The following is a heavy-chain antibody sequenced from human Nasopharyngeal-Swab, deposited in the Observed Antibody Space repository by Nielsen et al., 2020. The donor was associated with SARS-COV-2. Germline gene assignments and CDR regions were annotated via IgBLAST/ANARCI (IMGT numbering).Heavy chain of an antibody. Sequence: WVRQAPGQRREWMGWINAGNGNTKYSQKFQGRVTITRDTSASTAYMELSSLRSEDTAVYYCARDQYYDFWSGYSRGFGWFDPWGQGTLVTVSS. CDR3: ARDQYYDFWSGYSRGFGWFDP. CDR2: INAGNGNT. D-gene: IGHD3-3*01. J-gene: IGHJ5*02. V-gene: IGHV1-3*01.